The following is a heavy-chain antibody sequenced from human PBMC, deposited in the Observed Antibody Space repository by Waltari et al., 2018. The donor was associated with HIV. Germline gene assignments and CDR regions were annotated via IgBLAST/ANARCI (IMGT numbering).Heavy chain of an antibody. D-gene: IGHD2-2*01. Sequence: QVQLQESGPGLVKPSETLSLTCTVSGYSISSGYYWGWIRQPPGQGLEWIGSIYHSGSTYYNPSLKSRVTISVDTSKNQFSLKLSSVTAADTAVYYCARVSASSTRVYWYYGMDVWGQGTTVTVSS. CDR1: GYSISSGYY. J-gene: IGHJ6*02. V-gene: IGHV4-38-2*02. CDR3: ARVSASSTRVYWYYGMDV. CDR2: IYHSGST.